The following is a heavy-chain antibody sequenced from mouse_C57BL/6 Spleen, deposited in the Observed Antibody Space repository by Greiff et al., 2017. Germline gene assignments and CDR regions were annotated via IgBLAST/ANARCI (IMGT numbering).Heavy chain of an antibody. J-gene: IGHJ1*03. D-gene: IGHD2-4*01. CDR3: AVRGDIDYDVGRYFDV. V-gene: IGHV1-9*01. CDR1: GYTFTGYW. CDR2: ILPGSGST. Sequence: QVQLQQSGAELMKPGASVKLSCKATGYTFTGYWLEWVKQSPGHGLEWIGEILPGSGSTNYNDKFKGKATFTADTSSNTAYMQLSSLTTEDSAIYYCAVRGDIDYDVGRYFDVWGTGTTVTVSS.